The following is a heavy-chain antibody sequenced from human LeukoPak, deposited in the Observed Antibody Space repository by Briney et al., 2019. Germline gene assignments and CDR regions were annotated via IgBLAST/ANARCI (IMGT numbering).Heavy chain of an antibody. Sequence: GSSVKVSCKASGGTFSSYAISWVRQAPGQGLEWMGGIIPIFGTANYAQKFQGRVTITADKSTSTAYMELSSLRSEDTAVYYCARAGDGSGSQNWFDPWGQGTLVTVSS. CDR3: ARAGDGSGSQNWFDP. J-gene: IGHJ5*02. D-gene: IGHD3-10*01. V-gene: IGHV1-69*06. CDR1: GGTFSSYA. CDR2: IIPIFGTA.